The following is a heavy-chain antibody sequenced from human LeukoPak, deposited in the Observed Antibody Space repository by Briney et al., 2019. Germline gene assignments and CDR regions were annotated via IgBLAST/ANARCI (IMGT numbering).Heavy chain of an antibody. V-gene: IGHV4-39*01. J-gene: IGHJ4*02. CDR1: GGSINSSPYD. CDR3: ARLLGAVAVGSDY. D-gene: IGHD6-19*01. Sequence: PSETLSLTCTVSGGSINSSPYDWGWIRQPPGKGLEWIGSINYSGNPYYNPSLKSRVTISVDTSKNQFSLKLSPVTAADTAVYYCARLLGAVAVGSDYWGQGTLVTVSS. CDR2: INYSGNP.